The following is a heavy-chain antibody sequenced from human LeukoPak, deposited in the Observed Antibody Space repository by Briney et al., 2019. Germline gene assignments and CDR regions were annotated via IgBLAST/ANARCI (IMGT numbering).Heavy chain of an antibody. CDR3: ASYQQQLVLRS. V-gene: IGHV1-69*13. J-gene: IGHJ3*01. CDR2: IIPIFGTA. D-gene: IGHD6-13*01. Sequence: ASVKVSCKVSGYTLTELSMHWVRQAPGKGLEWMGGIIPIFGTANYAQKFQGRVTITADESTSTAYMELSSLRSEDTAVYYCASYQQQLVLRSWGQGTMVTVSS. CDR1: GYTLTELS.